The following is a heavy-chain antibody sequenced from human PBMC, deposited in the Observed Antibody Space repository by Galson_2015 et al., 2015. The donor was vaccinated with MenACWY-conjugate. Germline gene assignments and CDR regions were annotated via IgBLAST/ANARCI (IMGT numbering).Heavy chain of an antibody. Sequence: SVKVSCKASTYTFTSFGISWVRQAPGQGPEWIGWISGYNGNTNYAQKLQDRVTMTTDTSTSTTYLELRNLRSDDTAVYYCARDESDLHKRHHGGRDYWGQATLLTVSS. CDR3: ARDESDLHKRHHGGRDY. D-gene: IGHD4-23*01. CDR2: ISGYNGNT. J-gene: IGHJ4*02. V-gene: IGHV1-18*01. CDR1: TYTFTSFG.